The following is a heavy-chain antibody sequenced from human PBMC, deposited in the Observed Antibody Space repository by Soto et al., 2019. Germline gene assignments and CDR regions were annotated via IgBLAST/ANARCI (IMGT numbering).Heavy chain of an antibody. CDR1: GGSISSYY. CDR3: GREGVSRSRSWTNYYYGIDV. Sequence: WETLSLTCTVSGGSISSYYWSWIRQPPGKGLEWIGYIYYSGSTNYNPSLKSRVTISVDTSKNQFSLKLSSVTAADTAVYYCGREGVSRSRSWTNYYYGIDVWGQVTQATVSS. J-gene: IGHJ6*02. D-gene: IGHD6-13*01. V-gene: IGHV4-59*01. CDR2: IYYSGST.